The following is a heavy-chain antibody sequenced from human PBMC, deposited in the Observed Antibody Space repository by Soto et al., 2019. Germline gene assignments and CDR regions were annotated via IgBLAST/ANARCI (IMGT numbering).Heavy chain of an antibody. CDR2: ISYDGSNK. Sequence: QVQLVESGGGVVQPGRSLRLSCAASGFTFSSYAMHWGRQAPGKGLEWVSVISYDGSNKYYADSVKGRFTISRDNSKHTLYLQMNSLRAEEKAVSYCARDHCGGDCHDAFDIWGQGTMVTVSS. J-gene: IGHJ3*02. CDR3: ARDHCGGDCHDAFDI. D-gene: IGHD2-21*02. V-gene: IGHV3-30-3*01. CDR1: GFTFSSYA.